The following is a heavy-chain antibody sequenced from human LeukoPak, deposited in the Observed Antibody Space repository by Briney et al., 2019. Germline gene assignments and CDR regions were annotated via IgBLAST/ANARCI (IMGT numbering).Heavy chain of an antibody. Sequence: ASVKVSCKASGFLFTGYYIHWVRQAPGQGLEWMGWINSNSGGTNYAQKFQGRVNMTRDTSISTAYMELRRLTSDDTAVYYCAGDGDRSGNYYTDYWGQGTLVTVSS. J-gene: IGHJ4*02. D-gene: IGHD3-10*01. CDR1: GFLFTGYY. CDR3: AGDGDRSGNYYTDY. V-gene: IGHV1-2*02. CDR2: INSNSGGT.